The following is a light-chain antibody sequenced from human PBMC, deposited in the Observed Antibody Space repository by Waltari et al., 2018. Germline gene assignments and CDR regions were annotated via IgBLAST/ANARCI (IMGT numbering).Light chain of an antibody. CDR2: WAS. J-gene: IGKJ1*01. Sequence: DIVMTQSPDSLAVSLGERATINCKSSQSVLYSSNNKNYLAWFQQKPGQPPKLLLYWASTRESGVPDRFSGSGSGTDFTLTISTLQAEDVAVYYCQQYYSTPPTFGQGTKVEIE. CDR3: QQYYSTPPT. V-gene: IGKV4-1*01. CDR1: QSVLYSSNNKNY.